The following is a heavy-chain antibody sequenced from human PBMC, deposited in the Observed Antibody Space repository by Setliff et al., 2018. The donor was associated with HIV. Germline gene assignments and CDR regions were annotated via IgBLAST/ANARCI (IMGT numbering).Heavy chain of an antibody. Sequence: SGPTCEPTQTLTLTCTFSGFSLSASGMCVSWIRQPPGKALEWLARIDWDDDKYYNTSLKTRLTLSKDTSKNQVVLTMTNMDPVDTATYYCARTNNVYWYFDLWGRGTLVTVSS. CDR3: ARTNNVYWYFDL. D-gene: IGHD2-8*01. J-gene: IGHJ2*01. CDR1: GFSLSASGMC. V-gene: IGHV2-70*11. CDR2: IDWDDDK.